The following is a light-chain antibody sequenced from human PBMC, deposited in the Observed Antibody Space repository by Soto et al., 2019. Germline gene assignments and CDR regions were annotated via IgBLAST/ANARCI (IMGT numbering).Light chain of an antibody. CDR2: DVT. Sequence: QSVLTQPASVSGSPGQSITISCTGTSSDVGGYNSVSWYRQDPGKAPKLMIYDVTNRPSGVSNRFSGSKSGNTVSLTISGLQAEDEADYYCCSFAGNYIYVFGTGTKVTVL. V-gene: IGLV2-14*01. J-gene: IGLJ1*01. CDR3: CSFAGNYIYV. CDR1: SSDVGGYNS.